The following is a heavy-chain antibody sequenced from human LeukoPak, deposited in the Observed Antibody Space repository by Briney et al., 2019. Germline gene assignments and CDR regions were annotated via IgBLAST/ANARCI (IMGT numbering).Heavy chain of an antibody. Sequence: GGSLRLSCAASGFTFSSYGMHWVRQAPGKGLEWVAVISYDGSNKYYADSVKGRFTISRDNSKNTLYLQMNSLRAEDTAVYYCARVGYRSSSFDYWGQGTLVTASS. CDR1: GFTFSSYG. CDR3: ARVGYRSSSFDY. CDR2: ISYDGSNK. D-gene: IGHD6-6*01. V-gene: IGHV3-30*03. J-gene: IGHJ4*02.